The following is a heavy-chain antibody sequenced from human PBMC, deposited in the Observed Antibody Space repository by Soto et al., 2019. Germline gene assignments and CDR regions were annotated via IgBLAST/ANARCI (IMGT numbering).Heavy chain of an antibody. V-gene: IGHV1-69*01. Sequence: QVQLVQSGAEVKKPGSSVKVSCKASGGTFRSYAISWVRQAPGHGLEWMGGIIPIFGTSNYAQKFQGRVTITADESTSTAYMELSSLRSEDTAVYYCASHGYCSGGSCYRAYYYYGMDVWGQGTTVTVSS. D-gene: IGHD2-15*01. CDR2: IIPIFGTS. J-gene: IGHJ6*02. CDR3: ASHGYCSGGSCYRAYYYYGMDV. CDR1: GGTFRSYA.